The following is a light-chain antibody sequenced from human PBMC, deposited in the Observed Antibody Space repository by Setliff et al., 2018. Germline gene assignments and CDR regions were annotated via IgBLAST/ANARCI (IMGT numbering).Light chain of an antibody. CDR1: SSNVGAGFG. CDR2: SNN. J-gene: IGLJ1*01. Sequence: QSVLTQPPSVSGAPGQRVSISCTGTSSNVGAGFGIHWYQQLPGTAPKLLISSNNNRPSGVPDRFSGSRSGTSASLVITGLQAEDEADYYCQSYAGSRGGEVFGGGTKVTVL. V-gene: IGLV1-40*01. CDR3: QSYAGSRGGEV.